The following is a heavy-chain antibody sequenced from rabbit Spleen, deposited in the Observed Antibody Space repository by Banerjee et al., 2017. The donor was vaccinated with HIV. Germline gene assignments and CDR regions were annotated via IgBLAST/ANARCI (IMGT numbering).Heavy chain of an antibody. CDR3: AKGAGTGNAYVTFTL. CDR2: IDPVFGNT. J-gene: IGHJ4*01. Sequence: QEQLVESGGGLVQPGGSLKLSCKASGFDFSSYGVSWVRQAPGKGPEWIAYIDPVFGNTYYASWVNGRFTISSHNAQNTLYLQLNSLTAADTATYFCAKGAGTGNAYVTFTLWGPGTLVTVS. V-gene: IGHV1S47*01. CDR1: GFDFSSYG. D-gene: IGHD6-1*01.